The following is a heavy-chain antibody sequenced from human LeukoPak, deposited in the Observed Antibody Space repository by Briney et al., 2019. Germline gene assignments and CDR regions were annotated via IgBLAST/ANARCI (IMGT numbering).Heavy chain of an antibody. CDR3: ARGRRIVGATIGYYFDY. J-gene: IGHJ4*02. CDR1: GGSFSGYY. CDR2: INHSGST. V-gene: IGHV4-34*01. Sequence: SETLSLTCAVYGGSFSGYYWSWIRQPPGKGLEWIGEINHSGSTNYNPSLKSRVTISVDTSKNQFSLKLSSVTAADTAVYYCARGRRIVGATIGYYFDYWGQGTLVTVSS. D-gene: IGHD1-26*01.